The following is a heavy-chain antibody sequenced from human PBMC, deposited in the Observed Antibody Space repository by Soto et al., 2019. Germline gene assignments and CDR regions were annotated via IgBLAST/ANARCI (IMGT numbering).Heavy chain of an antibody. CDR1: GFTFDDYA. Sequence: SLRLSCAASGFTFDDYAMHWVRQAPGKGLEWVSGICLNSGSLGYADSVKGRFTISRDNAKNSLYLQMNSLRAEDTALYYCAKSSNYYYDSSGYYYGHYYYYMDVWGKGTTVTVSS. D-gene: IGHD3-22*01. CDR2: ICLNSGSL. CDR3: AKSSNYYYDSSGYYYGHYYYYMDV. J-gene: IGHJ6*03. V-gene: IGHV3-9*01.